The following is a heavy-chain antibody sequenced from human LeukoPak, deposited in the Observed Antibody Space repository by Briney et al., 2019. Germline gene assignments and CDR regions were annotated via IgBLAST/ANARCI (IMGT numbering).Heavy chain of an antibody. V-gene: IGHV3-30-3*01. CDR3: ARDLLDCGGPRCTDF. J-gene: IGHJ4*02. Sequence: PGGSLRLSCAASGFAFDIYRMHWVRQAPGKGLEWVSLISDDGSDTYYSDSVKGRFTISSDNPKKILYLQMDSLRTEDTAVYYCARDLLDCGGPRCTDFGGQGTLVTVSS. D-gene: IGHD2-21*01. CDR2: ISDDGSDT. CDR1: GFAFDIYR.